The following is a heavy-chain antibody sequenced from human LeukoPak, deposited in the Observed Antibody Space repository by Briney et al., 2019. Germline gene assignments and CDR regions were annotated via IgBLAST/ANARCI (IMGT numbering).Heavy chain of an antibody. Sequence: PGGSLRLSCAASGFTFSSYWMHWVRQAPGKGLVWVSRINSDGSSTNYADSVKGRFTISRDNAKNTLYLQMNSLRAEDTAVYYCASGPPMTYVSRWRWLDYWGQGTLVTVSS. CDR2: INSDGSST. CDR3: ASGPPMTYVSRWRWLDY. CDR1: GFTFSSYW. D-gene: IGHD4-23*01. V-gene: IGHV3-74*01. J-gene: IGHJ4*02.